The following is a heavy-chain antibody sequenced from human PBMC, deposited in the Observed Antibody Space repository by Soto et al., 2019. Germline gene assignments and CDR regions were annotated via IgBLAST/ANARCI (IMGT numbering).Heavy chain of an antibody. J-gene: IGHJ6*02. D-gene: IGHD3-3*01. V-gene: IGHV3-9*01. CDR2: ISWDSSYV. Sequence: GGSLRLSCAASGFTFENTAMHWVRQAPGKGLEWVSGISWDSSYVGYADSVKGRFTISRDNSKNTLYLQMNSLRAEDTAVYYCAKDRHTISRTGMDVWGQGTTVTV. CDR3: AKDRHTISRTGMDV. CDR1: GFTFENTA.